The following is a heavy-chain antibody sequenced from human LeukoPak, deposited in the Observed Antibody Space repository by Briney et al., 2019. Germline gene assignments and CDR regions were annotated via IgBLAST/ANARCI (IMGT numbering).Heavy chain of an antibody. CDR2: IYYSGST. V-gene: IGHV4-59*01. J-gene: IGHJ4*02. Sequence: SETLSLTCAVYGGSFSGYYWSWIRQPPGKGLEWIGYIYYSGSTNYNPSLKSRVTISVDTSKNQFSLRLSSVTAADTAVYYCARAAGSYYVYFDYWGQGTLVTVSS. CDR1: GGSFSGYY. CDR3: ARAAGSYYVYFDY. D-gene: IGHD1-26*01.